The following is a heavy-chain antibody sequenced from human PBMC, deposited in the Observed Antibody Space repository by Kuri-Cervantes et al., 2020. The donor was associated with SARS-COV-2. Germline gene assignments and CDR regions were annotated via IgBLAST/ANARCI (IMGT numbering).Heavy chain of an antibody. Sequence: GGSLRLSCAASGFTFSSAWMSWVRQAPGKGLEWVGRIKSKTDGGTTDYAAPVKGRSTISRDDSKNTLYLQMNSLKTEDTAVYYCTNNDFWSGYYIDYWGQGTLVTVSS. CDR2: IKSKTDGGTT. V-gene: IGHV3-15*01. CDR1: GFTFSSAW. CDR3: TNNDFWSGYYIDY. J-gene: IGHJ4*02. D-gene: IGHD3-3*01.